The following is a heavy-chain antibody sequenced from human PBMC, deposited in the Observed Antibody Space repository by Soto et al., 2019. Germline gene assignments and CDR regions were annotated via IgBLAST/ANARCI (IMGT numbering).Heavy chain of an antibody. CDR3: AREVVLGVGDLSK. J-gene: IGHJ4*02. Sequence: QVQLVESGGGVVKPEGSLRLSCAASGFTFSAYYMSWIRQAPGKGREWVSYISDSGSLTHYGDSVKGRFTISRDNAKASLYLPMYSLRAEDTAIYYGAREVVLGVGDLSKWGKGTLFTVSS. D-gene: IGHD1-26*01. CDR2: ISDSGSLT. V-gene: IGHV3-11*01. CDR1: GFTFSAYY.